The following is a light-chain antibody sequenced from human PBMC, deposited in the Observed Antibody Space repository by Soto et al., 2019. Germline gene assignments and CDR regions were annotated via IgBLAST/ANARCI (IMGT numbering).Light chain of an antibody. V-gene: IGKV1-27*01. Sequence: DIQMTQSPSSLAASVGDRVTITCRAIQGISNDLAWYQQKPGKVPKLLIYAASTLQSGVPSRFSGSGSGTDFTLTISSLQPEDVATYYCQKYNSAPRTFGQGRKVEIK. CDR2: AAS. CDR1: QGISND. J-gene: IGKJ1*01. CDR3: QKYNSAPRT.